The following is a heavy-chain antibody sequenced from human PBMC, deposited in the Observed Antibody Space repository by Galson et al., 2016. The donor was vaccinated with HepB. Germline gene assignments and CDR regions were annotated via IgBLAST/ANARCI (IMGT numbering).Heavy chain of an antibody. V-gene: IGHV3-48*01. J-gene: IGHJ4*02. CDR1: GFTFRTYS. D-gene: IGHD4-17*01. CDR2: INSRGITM. Sequence: SLRLSCAASGFTFRTYSMNWVRQAPGKGLEWVSYINSRGITMYYADSVKGRFTISRDNARNSLYLQLNSLRAEDTAIYYCARDAGYGAYGFDCWGQGTLVTVSS. CDR3: ARDAGYGAYGFDC.